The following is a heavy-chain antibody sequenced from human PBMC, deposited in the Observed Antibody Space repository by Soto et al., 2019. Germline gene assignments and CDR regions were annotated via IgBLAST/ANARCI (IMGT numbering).Heavy chain of an antibody. CDR1: GGSFSGYY. CDR3: ARAAPVVESLGAFDI. D-gene: IGHD2-2*01. CDR2: INHSGST. V-gene: IGHV4-34*01. Sequence: QVQLQQWGAGLLKPSETLSLTCAVYGGSFSGYYWSWIRQPPGKGLEWIGEINHSGSTNYNPSLKSRVTISVDTSKNQFSLKLSSVTAADTAVYYCARAAPVVESLGAFDIWGQGTMVTVSS. J-gene: IGHJ3*02.